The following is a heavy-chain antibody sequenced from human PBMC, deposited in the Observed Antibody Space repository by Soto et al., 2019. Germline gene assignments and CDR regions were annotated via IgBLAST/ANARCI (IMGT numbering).Heavy chain of an antibody. Sequence: SETLSLTCSVSGGSISGSYWSWIRQSPGKGLEWLGCVYYTGSTNYSPSLRSRVSISVDTSKNEFSLRLISVTAADTAVYFCARSVAVPGAHIDYWGQGTQVTVSS. V-gene: IGHV4-59*01. J-gene: IGHJ4*02. CDR3: ARSVAVPGAHIDY. CDR1: GGSISGSY. D-gene: IGHD6-19*01. CDR2: VYYTGST.